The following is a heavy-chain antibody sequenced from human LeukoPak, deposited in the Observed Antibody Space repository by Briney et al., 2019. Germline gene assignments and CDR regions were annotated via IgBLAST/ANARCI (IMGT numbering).Heavy chain of an antibody. CDR1: GFIFSAYG. V-gene: IGHV3-30*18. CDR2: ISYDGNNK. Sequence: GGPLRLSCAASGFIFSAYGMHWVRQAPGKGLEWVVVISYDGNNKYYADSVKGRFTISRDNSKNTLHLQMNSLRAEDTAVYYCAKDLDGMDVWGQGTTVTVYS. CDR3: AKDLDGMDV. J-gene: IGHJ6*02.